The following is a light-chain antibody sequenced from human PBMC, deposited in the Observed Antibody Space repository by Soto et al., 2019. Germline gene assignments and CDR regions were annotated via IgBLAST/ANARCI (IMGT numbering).Light chain of an antibody. Sequence: QSALTQPASVSGSPGQSITISCTGTSSDVGGYNYVSWYQQHPGKAPKLMIYEVSNRPSGVSNRFSGSESGNTASLTISGLPAEDEADYYCSSYTSSSTLVFGTGTKLTVL. J-gene: IGLJ1*01. CDR2: EVS. CDR1: SSDVGGYNY. V-gene: IGLV2-14*01. CDR3: SSYTSSSTLV.